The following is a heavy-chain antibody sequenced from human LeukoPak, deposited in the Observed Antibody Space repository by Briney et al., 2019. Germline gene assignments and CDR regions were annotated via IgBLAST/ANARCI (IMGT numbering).Heavy chain of an antibody. J-gene: IGHJ5*02. CDR2: IYYSGST. V-gene: IGHV4-59*01. CDR1: GGSLSSYY. D-gene: IGHD4-17*01. CDR3: ARVPATVTTGGYWFDP. Sequence: SETLSLTCTVSGGSLSSYYWSWIRQPPGKGLEYIGYIYYSGSTNYNPSLKSRVTISVDTSKNQFSLKLSSVTAADTAVYYCARVPATVTTGGYWFDPWGQGTLVTVSS.